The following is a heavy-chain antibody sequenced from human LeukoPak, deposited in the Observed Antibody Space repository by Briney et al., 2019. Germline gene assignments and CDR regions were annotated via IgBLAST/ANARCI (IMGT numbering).Heavy chain of an antibody. V-gene: IGHV3-21*04. CDR3: AKVFIDSSSRFDY. CDR2: ISSSSSYI. Sequence: GGSLRLSCAASGFTFSSYSMNWVRQAPGKGLEWVSSISSSSSYIYYADSVKGRFTISRDNARNSLYLQMNSLRAEDTAVYYCAKVFIDSSSRFDYWGQGTLVTVSS. J-gene: IGHJ4*02. CDR1: GFTFSSYS. D-gene: IGHD6-13*01.